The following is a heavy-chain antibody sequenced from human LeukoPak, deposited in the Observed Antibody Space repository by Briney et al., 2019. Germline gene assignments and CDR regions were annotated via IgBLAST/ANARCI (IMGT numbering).Heavy chain of an antibody. CDR3: VNSGGVPPNPYYYYYGMDV. Sequence: GGSLRLSCAASGFTFSTFWMSWVRQAPGKGLEWVSGISGSGGSAYYADSVKGRFTISRDNSKNTLYLQMNSLRAEDTAVYYCVNSGGVPPNPYYYYYGMDVWGQGTTVTVSS. J-gene: IGHJ6*02. D-gene: IGHD2-2*01. CDR2: ISGSGGSA. CDR1: GFTFSTFW. V-gene: IGHV3-23*01.